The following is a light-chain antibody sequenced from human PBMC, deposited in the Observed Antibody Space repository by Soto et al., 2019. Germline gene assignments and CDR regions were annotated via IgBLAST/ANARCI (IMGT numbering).Light chain of an antibody. CDR1: RSDVGGYNY. Sequence: QSALTQPASVSGSPGQSITISCTGTRSDVGGYNYVSWYQQHPGTAPKLMIYDVSNRPSGVSNRFSGSKSGNTASLTISGLQAEDEADYYCSSYTSSSTLVVFGGGTKVTVL. V-gene: IGLV2-14*01. J-gene: IGLJ2*01. CDR3: SSYTSSSTLVV. CDR2: DVS.